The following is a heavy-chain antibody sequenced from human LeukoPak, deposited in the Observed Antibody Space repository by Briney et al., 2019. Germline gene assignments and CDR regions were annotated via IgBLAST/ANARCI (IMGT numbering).Heavy chain of an antibody. CDR2: INSDGSNT. CDR1: GFTFSSYW. V-gene: IGHV3-74*01. D-gene: IGHD1-14*01. CDR3: ATGQGHGMDV. J-gene: IGHJ6*02. Sequence: GGSLRLSCAVSGFTFSSYWMHWVRQAPGKGLVWVSHINSDGSNTSYADSVKGRFTISRDNAKNTLYLQMNSLRAEDTAVYYCATGQGHGMDVWGQGTTVTVSS.